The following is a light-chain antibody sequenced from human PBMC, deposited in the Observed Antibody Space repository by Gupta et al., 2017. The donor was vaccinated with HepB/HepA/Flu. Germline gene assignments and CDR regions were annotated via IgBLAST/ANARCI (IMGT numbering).Light chain of an antibody. V-gene: IGKV3-11*01. Sequence: EIVLTPSPATLSLSPGERATLSCRASQSVSSYLTWYQQKPGRAPRLLIYFASNRATGIPPRFSGSGSGTDFTLTISSLEPEDFAVYYCQQRSNWPWTFGQGNKVEIK. J-gene: IGKJ1*01. CDR3: QQRSNWPWT. CDR2: FAS. CDR1: QSVSSY.